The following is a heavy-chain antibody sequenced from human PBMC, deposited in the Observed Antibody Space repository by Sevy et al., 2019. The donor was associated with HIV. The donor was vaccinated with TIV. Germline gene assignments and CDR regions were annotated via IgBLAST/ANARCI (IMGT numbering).Heavy chain of an antibody. D-gene: IGHD3-10*01. Sequence: GGYLRLSCAASGFTFSSYWMHWVRQGPGKGLVWVSRSNSDGSNTDYADSVKGRFTISRDNAKNTLYLQMNSLRAEDTAVYYCAREKSDYYASGDYFDYWGQGTLVTVSS. V-gene: IGHV3-74*01. J-gene: IGHJ4*02. CDR1: GFTFSSYW. CDR3: AREKSDYYASGDYFDY. CDR2: SNSDGSNT.